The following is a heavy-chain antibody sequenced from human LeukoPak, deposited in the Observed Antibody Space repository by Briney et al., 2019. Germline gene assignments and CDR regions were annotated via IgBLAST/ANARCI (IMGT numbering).Heavy chain of an antibody. D-gene: IGHD6-13*01. CDR2: INHSGST. V-gene: IGHV4-34*01. CDR3: ARVVENSSSWYGYYYYYYMDV. J-gene: IGHJ6*03. CDR1: GGSFSGYY. Sequence: SETLSLTCAVYGGSFSGYYWSWIGQPPGKGLEWIGEINHSGSTNYNPSLKSRVTISVDTSKNQFSLKLSSVTAADTAVYYCARVVENSSSWYGYYYYYYMDVWGKGTTVTVSS.